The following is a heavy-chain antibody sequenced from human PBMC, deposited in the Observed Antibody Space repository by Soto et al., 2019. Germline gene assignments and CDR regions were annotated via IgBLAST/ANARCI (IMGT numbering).Heavy chain of an antibody. V-gene: IGHV1-69*13. CDR1: GGTFSSYA. CDR3: AKEVYSSSPYFDY. CDR2: IIPIFGTA. D-gene: IGHD6-6*01. Sequence: SVKVSCKASGGTFSSYAISWVRQAPGQGLEWMGGIIPIFGTANYAQKFQGRVTITADESTSTAYMELSSLRSEDTAVYYCAKEVYSSSPYFDYWGQGTLVTVSS. J-gene: IGHJ4*02.